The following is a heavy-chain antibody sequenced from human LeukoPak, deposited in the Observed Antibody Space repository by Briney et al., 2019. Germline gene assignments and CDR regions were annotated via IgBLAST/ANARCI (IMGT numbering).Heavy chain of an antibody. Sequence: SSETLTLTCTVSGGSISSYYWRWIRQPPGKGLEWVGYIYYSGSTIYNASLESRVTISVDTSKNQFSLKLSSVTDADTAVYYCARYLGESTRDYCSSTSCLFDYWGQGTLVTVSS. CDR3: ARYLGESTRDYCSSTSCLFDY. CDR2: IYYSGST. D-gene: IGHD2-2*01. CDR1: GGSISSYY. V-gene: IGHV4-59*01. J-gene: IGHJ4*02.